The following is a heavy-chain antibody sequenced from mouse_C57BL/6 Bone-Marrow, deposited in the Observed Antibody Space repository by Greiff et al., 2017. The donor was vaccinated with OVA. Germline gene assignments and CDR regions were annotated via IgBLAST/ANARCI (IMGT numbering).Heavy chain of an antibody. D-gene: IGHD3-1*01. CDR3: ARRAGTKDYFDY. Sequence: QVQLQQPGAELVRPGSSVKLSCKASGYTFTSYWMHWVKQRPIQGLEWIGNIDPSDSETHYNQKFKDKATLTVDKSSSTAYMQLSSLTSDDSAVYYCARRAGTKDYFDYWGQGTTLTVSS. CDR1: GYTFTSYW. V-gene: IGHV1-52*01. J-gene: IGHJ2*01. CDR2: IDPSDSET.